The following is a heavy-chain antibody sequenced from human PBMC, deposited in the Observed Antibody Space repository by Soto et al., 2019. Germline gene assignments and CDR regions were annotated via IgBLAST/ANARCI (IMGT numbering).Heavy chain of an antibody. CDR1: GGAISSYY. Sequence: SKTLSLTCSVPGGAISSYYWSWVRQPAGKGLEWIGRVFSSGSTNYNASLKSRVTMSIDTSKNEVSLTLRSVTAADTAVYYCARVAFSYFGMDVWGPGTTVTVSS. D-gene: IGHD3-3*02. V-gene: IGHV4-4*07. CDR2: VFSSGST. J-gene: IGHJ6*02. CDR3: ARVAFSYFGMDV.